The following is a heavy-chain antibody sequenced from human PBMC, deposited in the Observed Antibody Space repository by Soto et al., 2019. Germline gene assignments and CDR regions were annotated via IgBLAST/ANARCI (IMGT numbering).Heavy chain of an antibody. CDR1: GGSISSGGYY. CDR3: ARQWLVRGVDY. D-gene: IGHD6-19*01. Sequence: QVQLQESGPGLVKPSQTLSLTCTVSGGSISSGGYYWSWIRQRPGKGLEWIGYIYYSGSTYYNPSRKSRVTISVDTSKNQFSLKLSSVTAADTAVYYCARQWLVRGVDYWGQGTLVTVSS. V-gene: IGHV4-31*03. J-gene: IGHJ4*02. CDR2: IYYSGST.